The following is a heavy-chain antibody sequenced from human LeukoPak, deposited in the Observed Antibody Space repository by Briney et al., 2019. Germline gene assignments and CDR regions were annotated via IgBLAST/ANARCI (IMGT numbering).Heavy chain of an antibody. V-gene: IGHV3-33*06. J-gene: IGHJ4*02. Sequence: GGSLRLSCAASGFTFSSYGMHWVRQAPGKGLEWVAVIWYDGSNKYYADSVKGRFTISRDNSKNTLYLQMNSLRAEDTAVYYCAKGPILRFLEWFLDYWGQGTLVTVSS. CDR2: IWYDGSNK. CDR3: AKGPILRFLEWFLDY. CDR1: GFTFSSYG. D-gene: IGHD3-3*01.